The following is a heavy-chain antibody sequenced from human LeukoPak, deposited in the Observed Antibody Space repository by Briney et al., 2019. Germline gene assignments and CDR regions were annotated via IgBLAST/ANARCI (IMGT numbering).Heavy chain of an antibody. CDR2: IWFDGSDK. J-gene: IGHJ4*02. CDR3: ARALDGSHFDY. D-gene: IGHD1-26*01. CDR1: GFTFSTYA. Sequence: GGSLRLSCAASGFTFSTYAIHWVRQAPGQGLEWVAVIWFDGSDKYYSDSVKGRFTISRDNAKNSLYLQMNSLRAEDTAVYYCARALDGSHFDYWGQGTLVTVSS. V-gene: IGHV3-33*01.